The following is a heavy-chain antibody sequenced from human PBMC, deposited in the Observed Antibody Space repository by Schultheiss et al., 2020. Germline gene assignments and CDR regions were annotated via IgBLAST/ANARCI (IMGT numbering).Heavy chain of an antibody. J-gene: IGHJ1*01. Sequence: GGSLRLSCAASGFTFSSYSMNWVRQAPGKGLEWVAVISYDGSNKYYADSVKGRFTISRDNSKNTLYLQMNSLRAEDTAVYYCARDAPTEYFQHWGQGTLVTVSS. CDR1: GFTFSSYS. V-gene: IGHV3-30*03. CDR3: ARDAPTEYFQH. CDR2: ISYDGSNK. D-gene: IGHD1-26*01.